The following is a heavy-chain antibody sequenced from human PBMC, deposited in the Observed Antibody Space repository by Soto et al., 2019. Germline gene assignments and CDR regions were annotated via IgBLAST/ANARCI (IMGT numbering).Heavy chain of an antibody. CDR3: ARRYWFDP. Sequence: GGSLRLSCAASGFTFRNNVLSWVRQAPGKGLDWVSGITGSGRDTYYADSVKGRFTISRDNSKNMVFLQMNSLRDEDTAVYYCARRYWFDPWGQGTLVTVSS. CDR2: ITGSGRDT. CDR1: GFTFRNNV. D-gene: IGHD4-17*01. J-gene: IGHJ5*02. V-gene: IGHV3-23*01.